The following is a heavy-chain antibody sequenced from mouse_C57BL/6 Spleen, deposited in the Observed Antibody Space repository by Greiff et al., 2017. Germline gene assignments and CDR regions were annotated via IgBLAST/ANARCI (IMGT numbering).Heavy chain of an antibody. Sequence: QVQLQQSGAELVRPGASVTLSCKASGYTFTDYEMPWVKQTPVHGLEWIGAIDPETGGTAYNQKFKGKAILTADKSSSTAYMELRSLTSEDSAVYYCARSLYYGSSSFAYWGQGTLVTVSA. V-gene: IGHV1-15*01. CDR3: ARSLYYGSSSFAY. CDR2: IDPETGGT. D-gene: IGHD1-1*01. CDR1: GYTFTDYE. J-gene: IGHJ3*01.